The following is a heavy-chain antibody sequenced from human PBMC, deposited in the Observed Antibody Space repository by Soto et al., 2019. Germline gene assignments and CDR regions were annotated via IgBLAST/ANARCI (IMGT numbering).Heavy chain of an antibody. V-gene: IGHV4-34*01. D-gene: IGHD7-27*01. CDR1: GGSFSGYY. CDR2: INHSGST. CDR3: ARDYLGPIDY. Sequence: SETLSLTCAVYGGSFSGYYWSWIRQPPGKGLEWIGEINHSGSTNYNPSLKSRVTISVDTSKNQSSLKLSSVTAADTAVYYCARDYLGPIDYWGQGTLVTVSS. J-gene: IGHJ4*02.